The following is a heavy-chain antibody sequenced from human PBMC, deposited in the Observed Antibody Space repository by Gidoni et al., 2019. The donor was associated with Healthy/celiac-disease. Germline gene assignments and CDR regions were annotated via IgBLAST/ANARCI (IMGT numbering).Heavy chain of an antibody. CDR2: VIPIFGTA. J-gene: IGHJ2*01. CDR1: GGTFSSYA. CDR3: ARDPLGRDGPYWYFDL. V-gene: IGHV1-69*18. D-gene: IGHD2-21*02. Sequence: QVQLVQSGAEVKKPGSSVKVSCKASGGTFSSYAISWVRQAPGQGLEWMGRVIPIFGTANHAQKFQGKGKITADESKSTAYMELSRLRSEDTAVYYCARDPLGRDGPYWYFDLWGRGTLVTVSS.